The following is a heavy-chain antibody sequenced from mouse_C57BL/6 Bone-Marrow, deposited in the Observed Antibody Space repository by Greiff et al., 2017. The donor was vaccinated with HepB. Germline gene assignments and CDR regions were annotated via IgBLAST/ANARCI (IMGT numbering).Heavy chain of an antibody. D-gene: IGHD2-4*01. CDR2: IDPSDSET. Sequence: QVQLKQPGAELVRPGSSVKLSCKASGYTFTSYWMHWVKQRPIQGLEWIGNIDPSDSETHYNQKFKDKATLTVDKSSSTAYMQLSSLTSEDSAVYYCARWGYYDYDGAWFAYWGQGTLVTVSA. J-gene: IGHJ3*01. CDR3: ARWGYYDYDGAWFAY. V-gene: IGHV1-52*01. CDR1: GYTFTSYW.